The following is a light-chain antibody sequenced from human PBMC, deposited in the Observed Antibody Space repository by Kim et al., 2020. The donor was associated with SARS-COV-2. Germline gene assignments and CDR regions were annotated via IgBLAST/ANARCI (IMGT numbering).Light chain of an antibody. V-gene: IGLV2-14*03. CDR1: KRDLVRYVY. CDR2: DVF. Sequence: QSITVPGTGTKRDLVRYVYVYWYPQRPDKAPNLLIFDVFYRPSGVSSRFSGSKSGNAASLTISGLQPKDEATYSCNSYRHSGPVVVFGGGTQRTVL. CDR3: NSYRHSGPVVV. J-gene: IGLJ2*01.